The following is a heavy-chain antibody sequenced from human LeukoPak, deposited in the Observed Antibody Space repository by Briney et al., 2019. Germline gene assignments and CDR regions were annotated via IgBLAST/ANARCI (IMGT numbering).Heavy chain of an antibody. CDR1: GYSFSSYW. Sequence: GESLKISCKGSGYSFSSYWIAWVRQMPGKGLGWMGIIYPGDSHIRYSPSFQGQVTISVDKSISTAYLQWNSLKTSDTAMYYCARRMTPGGYSDSSGGYYWGQGTLVTVSS. CDR3: ARRMTPGGYSDSSGGYY. J-gene: IGHJ4*02. D-gene: IGHD3-22*01. CDR2: IYPGDSHI. V-gene: IGHV5-51*01.